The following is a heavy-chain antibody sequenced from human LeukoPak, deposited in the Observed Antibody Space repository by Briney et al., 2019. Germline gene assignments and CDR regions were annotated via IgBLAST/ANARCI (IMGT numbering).Heavy chain of an antibody. CDR3: AKDLERTVYYGMDV. CDR1: GFTFSSYA. J-gene: IGHJ6*02. Sequence: PGRSLRLSCAASGFTFSSYAMSWVRQAPGKGLEWVSAISGSGGSTYYADSVKGRFTISRDNSKNTLYLQMNSLRAEDTAVYYCAKDLERTVYYGMDVWGQGTTVTVSS. CDR2: ISGSGGST. V-gene: IGHV3-23*01. D-gene: IGHD1-1*01.